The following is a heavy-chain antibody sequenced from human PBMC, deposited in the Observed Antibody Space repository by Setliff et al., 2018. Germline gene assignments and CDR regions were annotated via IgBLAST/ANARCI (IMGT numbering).Heavy chain of an antibody. V-gene: IGHV3-11*04. CDR1: GFTFSDYY. Sequence: GGSLRLSCAASGFTFSDYYMSWIRQAPGKGLEWVSSVSSTGYISYADSVKGRFTISRDKAKNSLYLQLNSLRAEDTAVYYCARAKGTTMATQYFDYWGQGTLVTVSS. D-gene: IGHD3-10*01. CDR2: VSSTGYI. J-gene: IGHJ4*02. CDR3: ARAKGTTMATQYFDY.